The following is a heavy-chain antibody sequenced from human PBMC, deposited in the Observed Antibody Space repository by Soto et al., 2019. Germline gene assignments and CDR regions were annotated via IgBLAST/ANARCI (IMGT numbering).Heavy chain of an antibody. J-gene: IGHJ6*02. CDR1: GYTFTNYG. CDR2: ISAYNANT. Sequence: ASVKVSCKASGYTFTNYGISWVRQAPGQGLDWMGWISAYNANTNYAQKLQGRVTMTTDTSTNTAYMELRSLRSDDTAVYYCARDSRSITGRYYYYGMDVWGQGTTVTVSS. CDR3: ARDSRSITGRYYYYGMDV. D-gene: IGHD6-6*01. V-gene: IGHV1-18*01.